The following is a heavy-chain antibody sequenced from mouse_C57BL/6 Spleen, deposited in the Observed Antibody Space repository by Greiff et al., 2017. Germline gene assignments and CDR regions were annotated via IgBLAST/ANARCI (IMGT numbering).Heavy chain of an antibody. CDR1: GFNIKDDY. D-gene: IGHD1-1*01. CDR2: IDPENGDT. CDR3: LYSGSSPRYFDY. Sequence: EVHVKQSGAELVRPGASVKLSCTASGFNIKDDYMHWVKQRPEQGLEWIGWIDPENGDTEYVSKFPGPATITADTSSNTAYLQLSSLTSEDTAVEYCLYSGSSPRYFDYWGKGTTLTVSS. J-gene: IGHJ2*01. V-gene: IGHV14-4*01.